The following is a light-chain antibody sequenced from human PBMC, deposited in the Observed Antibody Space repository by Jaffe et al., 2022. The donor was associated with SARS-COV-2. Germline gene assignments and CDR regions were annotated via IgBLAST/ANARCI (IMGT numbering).Light chain of an antibody. CDR1: QSVSNSY. Sequence: EIVLTQSPGTLSLSPGERATLSCRASQSVSNSYLAWYQQKPGQAPRLLIYGASSRDTGIPDRFSGSGSGTDFTLTISKLEPEDFAVYYCQQYGSSRALTFGGGTKVEI. J-gene: IGKJ4*01. CDR3: QQYGSSRALT. V-gene: IGKV3-20*01. CDR2: GAS.